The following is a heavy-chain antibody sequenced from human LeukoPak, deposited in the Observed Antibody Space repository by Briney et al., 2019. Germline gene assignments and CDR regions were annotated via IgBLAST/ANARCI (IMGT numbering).Heavy chain of an antibody. J-gene: IGHJ5*02. V-gene: IGHV4-34*01. D-gene: IGHD3-3*01. CDR2: INHSGST. CDR1: GGPFSGYY. Sequence: SETLSLTCAVYGGPFSGYYWSWIRQPPGKGLEWIGEINHSGSTNYNPSLKSRVTISVDTSKNQFSLKLSSVTAADTAVYYCARTYDFWSGPNWFDPWGQGTLVTVSS. CDR3: ARTYDFWSGPNWFDP.